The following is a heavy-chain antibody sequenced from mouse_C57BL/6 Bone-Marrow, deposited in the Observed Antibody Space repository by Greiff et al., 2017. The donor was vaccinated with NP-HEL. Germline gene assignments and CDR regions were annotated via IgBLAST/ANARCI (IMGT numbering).Heavy chain of an antibody. V-gene: IGHV1-80*01. D-gene: IGHD1-1*01. CDR2: IYHGDGDT. Sequence: VQLQQSGAELVKPGASVKISCKASGYAFSSYWMNWVKQRPGKGLEWIGQIYHGDGDTNYNGKFKGKATLTAEKSSSTAYMQLSSLTSEDSAVYFCARLPSTVVAPFAYWGQGTLVTVSA. CDR3: ARLPSTVVAPFAY. CDR1: GYAFSSYW. J-gene: IGHJ3*01.